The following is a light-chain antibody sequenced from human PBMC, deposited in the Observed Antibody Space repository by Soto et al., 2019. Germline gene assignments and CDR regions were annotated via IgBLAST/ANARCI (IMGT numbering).Light chain of an antibody. V-gene: IGKV1-39*01. CDR3: QQSYSAPYT. Sequence: DIQMTQSPSSLSASVVDRVTITCRASQSIYSSLNWYHQKPGKAPKLLIYAASNLQSGVPSRFSGSGSGTDFTLSISSLQPEDFATYYCQQSYSAPYTVVQGTKLEI. CDR2: AAS. J-gene: IGKJ2*01. CDR1: QSIYSS.